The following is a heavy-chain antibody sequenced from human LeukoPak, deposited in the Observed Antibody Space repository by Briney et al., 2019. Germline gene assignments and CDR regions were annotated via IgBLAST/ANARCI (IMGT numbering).Heavy chain of an antibody. J-gene: IGHJ4*02. CDR2: INPNSGGT. D-gene: IGHD4/OR15-4a*01. Sequence: ASVTVSCKASGYTFTGYYMHWVRQAPGQGLEWMGWINPNSGGTNYAQKFQGRVTMTRDTSISTAYMELSRLRSDDTAVYYCARAHGLLAMVRHFDYWGQGTLVTVSS. CDR1: GYTFTGYY. V-gene: IGHV1-2*02. CDR3: ARAHGLLAMVRHFDY.